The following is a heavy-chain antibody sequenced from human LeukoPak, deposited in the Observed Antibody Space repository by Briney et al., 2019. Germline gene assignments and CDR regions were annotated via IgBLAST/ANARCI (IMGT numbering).Heavy chain of an antibody. V-gene: IGHV3-21*01. J-gene: IGHJ4*02. CDR2: ISSSSSYI. D-gene: IGHD6-19*01. Sequence: GGSLRLSCAASGFTFSSYSMNWVRQATGKGPEWVSSISSSSSYIYYADSVKGRFTISRDNAKNSLYLQMNSLRAEDTAVYYCARERLAVAEYWGQGTLVTVSS. CDR1: GFTFSSYS. CDR3: ARERLAVAEY.